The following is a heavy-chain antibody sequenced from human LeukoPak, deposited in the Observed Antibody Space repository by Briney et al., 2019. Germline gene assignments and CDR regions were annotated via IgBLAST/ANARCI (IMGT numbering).Heavy chain of an antibody. V-gene: IGHV1-8*01. CDR2: MNTNSGNT. Sequence: ASVKVSCKASGNPFTSYNINWVRQATGRGLEWMGWMNTNSGNTGYSQNFQGRVTMTRDISINTAYMELSSLMSEDTAVYYCARGLPKAVFGVVIEDWGQGTLVTVSS. CDR3: ARGLPKAVFGVVIED. D-gene: IGHD3-3*01. CDR1: GNPFTSYN. J-gene: IGHJ4*02.